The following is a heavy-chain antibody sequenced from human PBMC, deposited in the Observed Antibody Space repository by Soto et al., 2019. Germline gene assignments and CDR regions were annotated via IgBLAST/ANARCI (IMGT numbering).Heavy chain of an antibody. Sequence: ASVKVSCKASGYTFTSYGISWVRQAPGQGLEWMGWISAYNGNTNYAQKLQGRVTMTTDTSTSTAYTELRSLRSDDTAVYYCARDLRYCSGGSCYSEPFDYWGQGTLVTVSS. CDR3: ARDLRYCSGGSCYSEPFDY. CDR1: GYTFTSYG. D-gene: IGHD2-15*01. J-gene: IGHJ4*02. V-gene: IGHV1-18*04. CDR2: ISAYNGNT.